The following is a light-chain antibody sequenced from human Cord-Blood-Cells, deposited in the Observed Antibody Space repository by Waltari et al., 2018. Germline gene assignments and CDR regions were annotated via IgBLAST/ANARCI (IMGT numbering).Light chain of an antibody. CDR3: SSYTSSSTWV. Sequence: QSALTQPASVSGSPGQSITISWTGTSSDVGGYNYVPWYQQHPGKAPKLMIYDVSKRPSGVSNRFSGSKSGNTASLTISGLQAEDEADYYCSSYTSSSTWVFGGGTKLTVL. CDR2: DVS. V-gene: IGLV2-14*01. CDR1: SSDVGGYNY. J-gene: IGLJ3*02.